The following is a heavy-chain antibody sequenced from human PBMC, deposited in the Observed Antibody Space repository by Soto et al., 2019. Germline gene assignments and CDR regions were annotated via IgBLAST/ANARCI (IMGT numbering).Heavy chain of an antibody. D-gene: IGHD5-18*01. CDR1: GFTFSSYS. CDR3: ATRSKRGIQLWSGLDY. V-gene: IGHV3-21*01. CDR2: ISSSSSYI. Sequence: GGSLRLSCAASGFTFSSYSMNWVRQAPGKGLEWVSSISSSSSYIYYADSVKGRFTISRDNAKNSLYLQMNSLRAEDTAVYYCATRSKRGIQLWSGLDYWGQGTLVTVSS. J-gene: IGHJ4*02.